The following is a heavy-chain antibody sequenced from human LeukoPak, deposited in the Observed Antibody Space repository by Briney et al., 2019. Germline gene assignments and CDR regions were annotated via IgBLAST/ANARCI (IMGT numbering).Heavy chain of an antibody. CDR2: ISYDGSNK. Sequence: GGSLRLSCAASGFTFSSYAMHWVRQAPGKGLEWVAVISYDGSNKYYADSVKGRFTISRDNSKNTLYLQMNSLRAEDTAVYYCAKDSLAVAGGNFDYWGQGTLVTVSS. CDR1: GFTFSSYA. V-gene: IGHV3-30*04. J-gene: IGHJ4*02. D-gene: IGHD6-19*01. CDR3: AKDSLAVAGGNFDY.